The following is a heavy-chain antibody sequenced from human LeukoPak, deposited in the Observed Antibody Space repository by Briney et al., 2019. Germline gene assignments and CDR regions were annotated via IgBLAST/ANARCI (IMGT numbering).Heavy chain of an antibody. CDR2: MNPNSGNT. CDR1: GYTFTSYD. D-gene: IGHD2-8*01. CDR3: ARGYCTNGVCYTGFDY. V-gene: IGHV1-8*01. Sequence: GASVKFSCKASGYTFTSYDINWVRQATGQGLEWMGWMNPNSGNTGYAQKFQGRVTMTRNTSISTAYMELSSLRSEDTAVYYCARGYCTNGVCYTGFDYWGQGTLVTVSS. J-gene: IGHJ4*02.